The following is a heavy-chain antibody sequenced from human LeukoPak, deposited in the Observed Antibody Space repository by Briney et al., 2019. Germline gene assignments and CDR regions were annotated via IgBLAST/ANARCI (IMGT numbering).Heavy chain of an antibody. J-gene: IGHJ4*02. CDR2: IYTSGST. V-gene: IGHV4-61*02. D-gene: IGHD3-10*01. CDR3: ASFEYYYGSGRYYKGDY. CDR1: GGSISSGSYY. Sequence: PWETLSLTCTVSGGSISSGSYYWSWIRQPAGKGLEWIGRIYTSGSTNYNPSLKSRVTISVDTSKNQFSLKLSSVTAADTAVYYCASFEYYYGSGRYYKGDYWGQGTLVTVSS.